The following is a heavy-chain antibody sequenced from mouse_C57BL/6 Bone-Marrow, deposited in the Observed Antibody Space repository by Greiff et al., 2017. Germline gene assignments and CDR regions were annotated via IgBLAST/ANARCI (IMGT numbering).Heavy chain of an antibody. CDR2: IYPGGGYT. D-gene: IGHD1-1*01. CDR1: GYTFTNYW. CDR3: ARDYGNYFDY. V-gene: IGHV1-63*01. J-gene: IGHJ2*01. Sequence: VMLVESGAELVRPGTSVKMSCKASGYTFTNYWIGWAKQRPGHGLEWIGDIYPGGGYTNYNEKFKGKATLTADKSSSTAYMQFSSLTSEDSAIYYCARDYGNYFDYWGQGTTLTVSS.